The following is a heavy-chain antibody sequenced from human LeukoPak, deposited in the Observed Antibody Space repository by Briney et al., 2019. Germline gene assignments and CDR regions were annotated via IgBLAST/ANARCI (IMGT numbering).Heavy chain of an antibody. CDR3: ARGPLASRRVAGIFS. CDR1: GGSFNGYS. CDR2: IIHSGGT. J-gene: IGHJ5*02. V-gene: IGHV4-34*01. D-gene: IGHD6-19*01. Sequence: SETLSLTCAVSGGSFNGYSYTWIRQPPGKGLEWIGEIIHSGGTSYNPSLKSRLTISVDTSRKQFSLKLTSVTAADTALYFCARGPLASRRVAGIFSWGRGTQVTVSS.